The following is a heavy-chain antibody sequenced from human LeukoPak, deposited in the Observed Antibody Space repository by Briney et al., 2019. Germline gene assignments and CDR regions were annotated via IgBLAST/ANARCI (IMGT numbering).Heavy chain of an antibody. Sequence: PGGSLRLSCAASGFTFSETWMNWVRQAPGKGLEWVGNIEPDGSESYYLASVEGRFTLSRDNVKNSLYLQMNSPRAEDTAIYYCARPGVAGGAFDIWGQGTVVTVSS. CDR1: GFTFSETW. D-gene: IGHD1-26*01. CDR2: IEPDGSES. CDR3: ARPGVAGGAFDI. V-gene: IGHV3-7*01. J-gene: IGHJ3*02.